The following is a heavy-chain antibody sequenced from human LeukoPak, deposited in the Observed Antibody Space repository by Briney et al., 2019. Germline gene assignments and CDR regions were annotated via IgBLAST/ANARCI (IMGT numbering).Heavy chain of an antibody. J-gene: IGHJ5*02. D-gene: IGHD5-12*01. CDR2: IYYSGST. V-gene: IGHV4-39*01. CDR3: ARLRGYPNPTRFDP. CDR1: GGSISSSSYY. Sequence: PSETLSLTCTVSGGSISSSSYYWGWIRQPPGKGLEWIGSIYYSGSTYYNPSLKSRVTISVDTSKNQFSLKLSSVTAADTAVYYCARLRGYPNPTRFDPWGQGTLVTVSS.